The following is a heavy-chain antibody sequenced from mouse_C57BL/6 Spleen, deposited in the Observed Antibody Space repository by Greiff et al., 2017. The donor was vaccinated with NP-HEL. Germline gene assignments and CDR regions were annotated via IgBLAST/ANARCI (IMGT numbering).Heavy chain of an antibody. D-gene: IGHD1-1*02. CDR2: INYDGSST. J-gene: IGHJ2*01. CDR3: ARERVAFDY. Sequence: EVKVVESEGGLVQPGSSMKLSCTASGFTFSDYYMAWVRQVPEKGLEWVANINYDGSSTYYLDSLKSRFIISRDNAKNILYLQMSSLKSEDTATYYCARERVAFDYWGQGTTLTVSS. CDR1: GFTFSDYY. V-gene: IGHV5-16*01.